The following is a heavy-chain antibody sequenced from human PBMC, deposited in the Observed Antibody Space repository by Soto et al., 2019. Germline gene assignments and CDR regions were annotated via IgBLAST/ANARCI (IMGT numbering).Heavy chain of an antibody. Sequence: SETLSLTCTVSGGSISSYYWSWIRQPPGKGLEWIGYIYYSGSTNYNPSLKSRVTISVDTSKNQFSLKLSSVTAADTAVYYCEREGTTVDRYYYYGMDVWGQGTTVTVSS. J-gene: IGHJ6*02. D-gene: IGHD1-1*01. CDR1: GGSISSYY. CDR3: EREGTTVDRYYYYGMDV. V-gene: IGHV4-59*01. CDR2: IYYSGST.